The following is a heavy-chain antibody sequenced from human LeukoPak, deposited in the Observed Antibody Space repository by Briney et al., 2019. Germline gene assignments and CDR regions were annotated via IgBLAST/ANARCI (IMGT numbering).Heavy chain of an antibody. D-gene: IGHD2-2*02. CDR3: AREVPAAIRYFDL. V-gene: IGHV4-4*02. CDR1: GGSISSSNW. Sequence: PSETLSLTCAVSGGSISSSNWWSWVRQPPGKGLEWIGEIYHSGSTNYNPSLKSRVTISVDKSKNQFSLKLSSVTAADTAVYYCAREVPAAIRYFDLWGRGTLVTVSS. J-gene: IGHJ2*01. CDR2: IYHSGST.